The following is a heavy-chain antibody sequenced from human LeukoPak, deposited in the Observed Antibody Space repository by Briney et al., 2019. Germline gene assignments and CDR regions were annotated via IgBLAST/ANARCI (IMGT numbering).Heavy chain of an antibody. CDR1: GFTFSSYA. D-gene: IGHD6-19*01. J-gene: IGHJ4*02. V-gene: IGHV3-23*01. CDR2: ISGSGGST. Sequence: GGSLRLSCAASGFTFSSYAMSWVRQAPGNGLEWVSAISGSGGSTYYADSVKGRFTISRDNSKNTLYLQMNSLRAEDTAVYYCAKGEYSSGWYFGTYYFDYWGQGTLVTVSS. CDR3: AKGEYSSGWYFGTYYFDY.